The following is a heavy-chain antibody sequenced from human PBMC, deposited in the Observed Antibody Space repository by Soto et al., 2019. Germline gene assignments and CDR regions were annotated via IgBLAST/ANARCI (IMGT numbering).Heavy chain of an antibody. Sequence: QVQLVQSGAEVKKSGASVKVSCKTSGYTLTTYGISWVRQAPGQGLEWRGWIAAYNGYTNNAQKFKDRVTVTMDPYTSRAYMELRSLRPDDTAVYYCARGGDILTANRHPNPDYWGQGTLVTVSA. V-gene: IGHV1-18*01. CDR1: GYTLTTYG. CDR2: IAAYNGYT. CDR3: ARGGDILTANRHPNPDY. J-gene: IGHJ4*02. D-gene: IGHD3-9*01.